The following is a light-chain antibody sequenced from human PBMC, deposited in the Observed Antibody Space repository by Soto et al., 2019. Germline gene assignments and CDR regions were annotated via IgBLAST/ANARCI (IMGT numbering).Light chain of an antibody. Sequence: DIQMTQSPSSLSASVGDRVTITCRASQTISSYLNWYQQKPGKAPKLLIYKASTLKSGVPSRFSGSGSGTEFTLTISSLQPDDFATYYCQQYNSYSRTFGPGTKVDIK. CDR1: QTISSY. V-gene: IGKV1-5*03. CDR3: QQYNSYSRT. J-gene: IGKJ1*01. CDR2: KAS.